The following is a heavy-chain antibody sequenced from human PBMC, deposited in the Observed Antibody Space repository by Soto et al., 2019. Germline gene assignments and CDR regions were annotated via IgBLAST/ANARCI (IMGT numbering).Heavy chain of an antibody. CDR2: VDYSGTS. Sequence: QLQLQESGPGLVKPSETLSLTCTVSGGSIKDDTYYWGWIRQPPGKGLEWIGSVDYSGTSSYNPSLESRVTMSVDTSKKQLSLRLRSVTAADTAAYYCARLHCLSPGCVPLDPWGQGTLVIVSS. CDR1: GGSIKDDTYY. V-gene: IGHV4-39*01. J-gene: IGHJ5*02. D-gene: IGHD2-2*01. CDR3: ARLHCLSPGCVPLDP.